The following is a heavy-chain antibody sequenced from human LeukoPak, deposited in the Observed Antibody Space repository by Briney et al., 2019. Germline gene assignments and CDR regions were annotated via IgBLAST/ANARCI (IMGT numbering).Heavy chain of an antibody. CDR3: ARQSYDSSGYYYFDY. Sequence: SETLSLTCTVPGGSISSSGYYWGWIRQPPGKGLQWIGSIYYSGSTYYNPSLKSRVIVSVDTSKNQFSLKLSSVTAADTAVYYCARQSYDSSGYYYFDYWGQGTLVTVSS. D-gene: IGHD3-22*01. CDR1: GGSISSSGYY. V-gene: IGHV4-39*01. CDR2: IYYSGST. J-gene: IGHJ4*02.